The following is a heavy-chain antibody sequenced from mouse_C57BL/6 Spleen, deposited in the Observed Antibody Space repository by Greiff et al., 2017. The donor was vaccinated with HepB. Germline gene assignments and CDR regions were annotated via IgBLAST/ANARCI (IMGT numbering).Heavy chain of an antibody. CDR2: IYPRSGNT. D-gene: IGHD2-14*01. CDR3: ARLGEYETAWFAY. V-gene: IGHV1-81*01. Sequence: QVQLKQSGAELARPGASVKLSCKASGYTFTSYGISWVKQRTGQGLEWIGEIYPRSGNTYYNEKFKGKATLTADKSSSTAYMELRSLTSEDSAVYFCARLGEYETAWFAYWGQGTLVTVSA. CDR1: GYTFTSYG. J-gene: IGHJ3*01.